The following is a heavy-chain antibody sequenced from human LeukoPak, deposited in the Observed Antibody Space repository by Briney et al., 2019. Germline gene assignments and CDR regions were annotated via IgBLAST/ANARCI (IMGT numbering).Heavy chain of an antibody. Sequence: EASVKVSCKASGYTFTCYGISWVRQAPGQGLEWMGWISAYNGNTNYAQKLQGRVTMTTDTSTSTAYMELRSLRSDDTAVYYCARDPSLYDSSGYYYFDYWGQGTLVTVSS. CDR2: ISAYNGNT. J-gene: IGHJ4*02. D-gene: IGHD3-22*01. CDR1: GYTFTCYG. CDR3: ARDPSLYDSSGYYYFDY. V-gene: IGHV1-18*01.